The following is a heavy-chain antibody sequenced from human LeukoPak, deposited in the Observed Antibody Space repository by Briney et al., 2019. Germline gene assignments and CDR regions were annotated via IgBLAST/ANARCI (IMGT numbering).Heavy chain of an antibody. CDR1: GYTFTSYD. CDR2: MNPNSGNT. Sequence: ASVKVSCKASGYTFTSYDINWVRQATGQGLEWMGWMNPNSGNTGYAQKFQGRVTMTRNTSISTAYMELSSLRSEDTAVYYCARVDWDYYAVPEGLRPWGQGTLVTVSS. D-gene: IGHD3-10*01. J-gene: IGHJ5*02. CDR3: ARVDWDYYAVPEGLRP. V-gene: IGHV1-8*01.